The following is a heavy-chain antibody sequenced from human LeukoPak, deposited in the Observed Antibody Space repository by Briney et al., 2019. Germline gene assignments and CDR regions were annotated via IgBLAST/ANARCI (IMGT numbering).Heavy chain of an antibody. Sequence: SETLSLTCTVSGGSISSSIYYWGWIHQPPGKGLEWIGSIYYSGSTYYNPSLKSRVTISVDTFKNQFSLKLSSVTAADTAVYYCARHLTSSWFGELTRWFDPWGQGTLVTVSS. V-gene: IGHV4-39*01. J-gene: IGHJ5*02. CDR2: IYYSGST. CDR3: ARHLTSSWFGELTRWFDP. CDR1: GGSISSSIYY. D-gene: IGHD3-10*01.